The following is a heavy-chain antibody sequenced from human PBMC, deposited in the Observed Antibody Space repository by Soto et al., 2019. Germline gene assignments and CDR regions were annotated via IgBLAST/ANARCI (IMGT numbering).Heavy chain of an antibody. CDR1: GFTFSSYA. CDR2: ISGSGVST. Sequence: EVQLLESGGGLVQPGGSLRLSCAASGFTFSSYAMSWVRQAPGKGLEWVSAISGSGVSTYYADSVKGRFTISRVNSKNTLDLQMNSLRAEDTAVYYCAKEKAYSSGWDGMDVWGQGTTVTVSS. D-gene: IGHD6-19*01. V-gene: IGHV3-23*01. CDR3: AKEKAYSSGWDGMDV. J-gene: IGHJ6*02.